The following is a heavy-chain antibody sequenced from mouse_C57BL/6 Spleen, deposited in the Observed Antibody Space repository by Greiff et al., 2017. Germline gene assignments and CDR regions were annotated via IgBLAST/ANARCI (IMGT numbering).Heavy chain of an antibody. CDR1: GFTFSDYY. J-gene: IGHJ4*01. D-gene: IGHD2-1*01. CDR3: ARVKIYGNYAMDY. V-gene: IGHV5-16*01. CDR2: INYDGSST. Sequence: EVQVVESEGGLVQPGSSMKLSCTASGFTFSDYYMAWVRQVPEKGLEWVANINYDGSSTYYLDSLKSRFIISRDNAKNILYLQMSSLKSEDTATYYCARVKIYGNYAMDYWGQGTSVTVSS.